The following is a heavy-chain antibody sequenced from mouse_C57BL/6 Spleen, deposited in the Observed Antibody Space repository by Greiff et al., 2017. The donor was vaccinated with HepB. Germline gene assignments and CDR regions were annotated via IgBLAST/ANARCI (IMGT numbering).Heavy chain of an antibody. V-gene: IGHV14-4*01. D-gene: IGHD2-3*01. CDR2: IDPENGDT. Sequence: EVMLVESGAELVRPGASVKLSCTASGFNIKDDYMHWVKQRPEQGLEWIGWIDPENGDTEYASKFQGKATITADTSSNTAYLQLSSLTSEDTAVYYCTTGRLLLFAYWGQGTLVTVSA. CDR1: GFNIKDDY. CDR3: TTGRLLLFAY. J-gene: IGHJ3*01.